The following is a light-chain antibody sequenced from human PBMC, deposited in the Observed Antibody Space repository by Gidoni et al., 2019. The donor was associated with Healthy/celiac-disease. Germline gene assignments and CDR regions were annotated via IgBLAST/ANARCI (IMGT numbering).Light chain of an antibody. CDR2: DVS. J-gene: IGLJ1*01. Sequence: QSALTHPASVSGSPGQSITISCTGTSSDVGGYNYVTWYQQHPGKAPKLMIYDVSNRLSGVSNRFSGSKSGNTASLTISGLQAEDEADYYCSSYTSSSIAFGTGTKVTVL. CDR1: SSDVGGYNY. V-gene: IGLV2-14*01. CDR3: SSYTSSSIA.